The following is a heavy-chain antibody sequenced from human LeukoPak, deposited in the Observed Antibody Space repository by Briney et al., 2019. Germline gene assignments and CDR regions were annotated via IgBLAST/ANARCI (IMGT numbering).Heavy chain of an antibody. Sequence: GGSLRLSCAASGFTFSSYWMSWVRQAPGKGLEWVANIKQDGSEKYYVDSVKGRFTISRDNAKNSLYLQMNSLRAEDTAVYYCARDGWELIGAFDIWGQGTMVTVSS. J-gene: IGHJ3*02. V-gene: IGHV3-7*01. CDR3: ARDGWELIGAFDI. CDR2: IKQDGSEK. D-gene: IGHD1-26*01. CDR1: GFTFSSYW.